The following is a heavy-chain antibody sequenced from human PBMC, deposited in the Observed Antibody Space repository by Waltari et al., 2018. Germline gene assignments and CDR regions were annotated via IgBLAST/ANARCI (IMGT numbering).Heavy chain of an antibody. CDR2: IRRRRSYK. CDR3: ARVPSNSGSYLDY. J-gene: IGHJ4*02. V-gene: IGHV3-21*01. Sequence: EVQLVESGGGLVKPGGSLRLSCAASGFTFSSYSMTWVRRATGKGLEGVRAIRRRRSYKNYADSVKGRFTISRDNAKNSLYLKMNSLRAEDTAVYYCARVPSNSGSYLDYWGQGTLVTVSS. CDR1: GFTFSSYS. D-gene: IGHD1-26*01.